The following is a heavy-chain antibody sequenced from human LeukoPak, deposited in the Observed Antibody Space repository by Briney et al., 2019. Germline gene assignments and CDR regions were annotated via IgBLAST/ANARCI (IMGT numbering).Heavy chain of an antibody. CDR1: GFTFSSYS. J-gene: IGHJ4*02. CDR3: ARDRGPPFYYYDSSGYFEFDY. V-gene: IGHV3-21*01. D-gene: IGHD3-22*01. CDR2: ISSSSSYI. Sequence: GGSLRLSCAASGFTFSSYSMNWVRQAPGRGLEWVSSISSSSSYIYYADSVKGRFTISRDNAKNSLYLQMNSLRAEDTAVYYCARDRGPPFYYYDSSGYFEFDYWGQGTLVTVSS.